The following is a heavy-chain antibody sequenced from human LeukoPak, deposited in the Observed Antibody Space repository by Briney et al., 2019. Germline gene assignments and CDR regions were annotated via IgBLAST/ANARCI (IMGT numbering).Heavy chain of an antibody. CDR3: PTGTSGSYYVGIVRPIDY. J-gene: IGHJ4*02. D-gene: IGHD1-26*01. V-gene: IGHV1-24*01. Sequence: SVKVSCKVSGYTLTELPIHWVRQAPGKGLAWMGGFSLDDGETVYAQLFQGRVPMPENTSTNTAPRGRARLRSQNTPGYSVPTGTSGSYYVGIVRPIDYWGQGTLVTVSS. CDR2: FSLDDGET. CDR1: GYTLTELP.